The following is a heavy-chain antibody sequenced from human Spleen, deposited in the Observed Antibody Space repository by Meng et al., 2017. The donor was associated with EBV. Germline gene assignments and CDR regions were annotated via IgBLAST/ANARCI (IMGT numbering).Heavy chain of an antibody. Sequence: VQLVESGGGLVKPGGSLRLSCAASGFTFSSVAMSWVRQAPGKGLEWVSTITGSAGRTFYGDSVKGRFTISRDNSKNTLYLQMVSLTAEDTAVYYCAKDPLHVDYWGQGTLVTVSS. V-gene: IGHV3-23*04. J-gene: IGHJ4*02. CDR2: ITGSAGRT. CDR3: AKDPLHVDY. CDR1: GFTFSSVA.